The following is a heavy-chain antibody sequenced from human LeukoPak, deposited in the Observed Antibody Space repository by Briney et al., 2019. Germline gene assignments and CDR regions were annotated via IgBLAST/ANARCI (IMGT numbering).Heavy chain of an antibody. Sequence: PGGSLRLSCAASGFTFSSYAMHWVRQAPGKGLEWVAVISYDGSNKYYADSVKGRFTISRDNSKNTLYLQMNSLRAEDTAVYYCARDHCSSTSCYDEVVVQNYWGQGTLVTVSS. J-gene: IGHJ4*02. V-gene: IGHV3-30-3*01. CDR3: ARDHCSSTSCYDEVVVQNY. CDR2: ISYDGSNK. CDR1: GFTFSSYA. D-gene: IGHD2-2*01.